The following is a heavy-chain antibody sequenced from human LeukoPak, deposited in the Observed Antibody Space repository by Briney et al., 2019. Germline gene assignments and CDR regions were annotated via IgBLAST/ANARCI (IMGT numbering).Heavy chain of an antibody. V-gene: IGHV4-59*12. Sequence: KTSETLSLTCTVSGGSISSYYWSWIRQPPGKGLEWIGYIYYSGSTNYNPSLKSRVTISVDTSKNQFSLKLSSVTAADTAVYYCARDPPSGKDPVISFDYWGQGTLVTVSS. J-gene: IGHJ4*02. CDR2: IYYSGST. D-gene: IGHD1-14*01. CDR3: ARDPPSGKDPVISFDY. CDR1: GGSISSYY.